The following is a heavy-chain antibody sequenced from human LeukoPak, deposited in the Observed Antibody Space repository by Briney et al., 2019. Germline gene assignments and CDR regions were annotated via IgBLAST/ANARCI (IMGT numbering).Heavy chain of an antibody. V-gene: IGHV3-23*01. CDR2: ISGSGGYT. CDR3: AKDTRRVGSTDY. D-gene: IGHD1-26*01. CDR1: GFTFSSYA. Sequence: GGSLRLSCAASGFTFSSYAMSWVLQAPGKGLEWVSAISGSGGYTYYADSVKGRFTISRDNSKNTLYLQMSSLRAEDTAVYYCAKDTRRVGSTDYWGQGTLVTVSS. J-gene: IGHJ4*02.